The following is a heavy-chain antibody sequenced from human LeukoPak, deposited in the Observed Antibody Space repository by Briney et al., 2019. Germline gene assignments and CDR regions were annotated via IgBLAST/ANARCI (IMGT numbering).Heavy chain of an antibody. V-gene: IGHV3-7*01. Sequence: GGSLRLSCAASGFAFRNYWMSWVRQAPGKGLEWVANTNQDGTEINYVDSVRGRVTISRDNAKDSLYLQMNSLRAEDTAMYYCARDLGYSTFDCWGQGTLVTVSS. CDR3: ARDLGYSTFDC. CDR1: GFAFRNYW. D-gene: IGHD6-13*01. J-gene: IGHJ4*02. CDR2: TNQDGTEI.